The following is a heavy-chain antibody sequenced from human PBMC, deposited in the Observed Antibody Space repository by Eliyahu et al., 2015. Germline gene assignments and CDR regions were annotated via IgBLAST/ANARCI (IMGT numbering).Heavy chain of an antibody. J-gene: IGHJ6*02. D-gene: IGHD2-21*02. CDR2: ISHDGSNK. Sequence: GLEWVAIISHDGSNKYYADSVKGRFTISRDNSKNTLYLQMNSLRAEDTAVYYCARDRGDYADYYGMDVWGQGTTVTVSS. CDR3: ARDRGDYADYYGMDV. V-gene: IGHV3-30*04.